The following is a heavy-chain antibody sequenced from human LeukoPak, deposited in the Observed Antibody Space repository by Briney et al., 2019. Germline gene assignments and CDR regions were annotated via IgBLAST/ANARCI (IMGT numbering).Heavy chain of an antibody. CDR3: ARESVGRGSFPFDY. V-gene: IGHV3-21*01. Sequence: GGSLRLSCAASGFTFSSYSMNWVRQAPGKGLEWVSSISSSSSYIYYADSVKGRSTISRDNAKNSLYLQMNSLRAEDTAVYYCARESVGRGSFPFDYWGQGTLVTVSS. CDR1: GFTFSSYS. D-gene: IGHD3-10*01. J-gene: IGHJ4*02. CDR2: ISSSSSYI.